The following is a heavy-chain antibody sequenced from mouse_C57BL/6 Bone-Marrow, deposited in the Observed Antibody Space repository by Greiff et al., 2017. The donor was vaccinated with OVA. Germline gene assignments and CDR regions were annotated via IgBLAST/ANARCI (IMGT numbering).Heavy chain of an antibody. Sequence: QVQLQQPGAELVKPGASVQMSCPASGYTFTSYWLTWVKQRPGQGLAWIGDIYPGSGSTNYNEKFKSKATLTVDTSSSTAYMQLSSLTSEDSAVYYCAILITTGPWFAYWGQGTLVTVSA. CDR3: AILITTGPWFAY. CDR2: IYPGSGST. D-gene: IGHD1-1*01. J-gene: IGHJ3*01. V-gene: IGHV1-55*01. CDR1: GYTFTSYW.